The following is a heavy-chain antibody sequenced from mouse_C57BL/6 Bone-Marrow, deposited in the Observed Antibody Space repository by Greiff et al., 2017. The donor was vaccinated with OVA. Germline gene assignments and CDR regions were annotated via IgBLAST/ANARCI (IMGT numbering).Heavy chain of an antibody. J-gene: IGHJ3*01. Sequence: VHLVESGPGLVQPSQSLSITCTVSGFSLTSYGVHWVRQSPGKRLEWLGVIWSAVSTPYDAAFISRLSISKDNSKSQVFFKMNSLQADDTAIYYCARNSNYLSFAYWGQGTLVTVSA. CDR2: IWSAVST. D-gene: IGHD2-5*01. CDR1: GFSLTSYG. CDR3: ARNSNYLSFAY. V-gene: IGHV2-2*01.